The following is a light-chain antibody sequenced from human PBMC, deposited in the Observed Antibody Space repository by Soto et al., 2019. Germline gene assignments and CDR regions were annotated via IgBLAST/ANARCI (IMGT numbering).Light chain of an antibody. V-gene: IGLV2-14*01. Sequence: QPVLTQPASVSGSPGQSITISCTGTSSDVGYYNYVSWFQQHPGKAPKLMIYEVSNRPSGVSNRFSGSKSGNTASLTISGLQAEDEADYYCSSYTSSSTYVFGTGTKLTVL. CDR3: SSYTSSSTYV. J-gene: IGLJ1*01. CDR2: EVS. CDR1: SSDVGYYNY.